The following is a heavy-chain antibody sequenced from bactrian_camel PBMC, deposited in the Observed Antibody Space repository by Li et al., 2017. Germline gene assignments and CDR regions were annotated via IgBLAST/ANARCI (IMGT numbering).Heavy chain of an antibody. V-gene: IGHV3S53*01. Sequence: HVQLVESGGGSVLAGGSLRLSCEASTYTRSRACMGWFRQAPGKEREPVARISSAGDIDYADSVKGRFTISLDNAKNTVYLQMGSLRPEDSAMYYCAASVGRTFCGAAYFLSGLRPVFGSWGQGTQVTVS. J-gene: IGHJ6*01. D-gene: IGHD1*01. CDR1: TYTRSRAC. CDR3: AASVGRTFCGAAYFLSGLRPVFGS. CDR2: ISSAGDI.